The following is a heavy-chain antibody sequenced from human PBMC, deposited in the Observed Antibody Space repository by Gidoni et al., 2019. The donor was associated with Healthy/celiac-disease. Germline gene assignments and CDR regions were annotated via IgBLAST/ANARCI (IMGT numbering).Heavy chain of an antibody. Sequence: EVQLVQSGAEVKKPGESLRISCRGSGSSFTSPWIGWVRQMPGKGLEWMGIIYPGDSDTRYSPSFQGQVTISADKSISTAYLQWSSLKASDTAMYYCARLSSVTTENYYYYGMDVWGQGTTVTVSS. J-gene: IGHJ6*02. CDR1: GSSFTSPW. CDR2: IYPGDSDT. V-gene: IGHV5-51*01. D-gene: IGHD4-17*01. CDR3: ARLSSVTTENYYYYGMDV.